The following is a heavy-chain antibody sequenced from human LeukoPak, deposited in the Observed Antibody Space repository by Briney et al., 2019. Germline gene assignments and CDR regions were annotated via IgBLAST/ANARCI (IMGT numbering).Heavy chain of an antibody. J-gene: IGHJ6*03. CDR3: ASRFTARQLVPADYYHMDV. V-gene: IGHV1-69*05. CDR1: GVSSRDYT. CDR2: IIPISGTP. D-gene: IGHD6-13*01. Sequence: SVKVSCMASGVSSRDYTINWVRQAPGQGLEGMGAIIPISGTPNYAQRLQGRVTLPMDDSATTASMEMSSLRSEDTAVYYCASRFTARQLVPADYYHMDVWGKGTTVFVSS.